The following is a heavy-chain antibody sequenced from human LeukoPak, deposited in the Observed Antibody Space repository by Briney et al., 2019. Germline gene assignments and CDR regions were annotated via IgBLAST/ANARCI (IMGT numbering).Heavy chain of an antibody. CDR3: ARMGYCSSTSCPTTGNRPY. D-gene: IGHD2-2*01. Sequence: KSSQTLSLTCTVSGGSISSGDYSWSWIRQPPGKGLEWIGYMYYSGSTFYNPSLKSRVTISVDTSKNQFSLKLSSVTAADTAVYYCARMGYCSSTSCPTTGNRPYWGQGTLVTVSS. CDR2: MYYSGST. CDR1: GGSISSGDYS. V-gene: IGHV4-30-4*01. J-gene: IGHJ4*02.